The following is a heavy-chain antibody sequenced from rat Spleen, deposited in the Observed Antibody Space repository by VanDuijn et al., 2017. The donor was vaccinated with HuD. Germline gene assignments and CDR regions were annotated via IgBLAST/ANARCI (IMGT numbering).Heavy chain of an antibody. CDR2: ISYDSSGI. Sequence: EVQLVESGGGLVQPGRSMELSCAVSGITFSNYDMAWVRQAPTKGLEWVASISYDSSGIYYRDSVRGRFTISRDNTKRTLYLQMDSLRSEDTATYYCARRNSGIFDYWGQGVMVTVSS. CDR3: ARRNSGIFDY. CDR1: GITFSNYD. D-gene: IGHD4-4*01. J-gene: IGHJ2*01. V-gene: IGHV5-29*01.